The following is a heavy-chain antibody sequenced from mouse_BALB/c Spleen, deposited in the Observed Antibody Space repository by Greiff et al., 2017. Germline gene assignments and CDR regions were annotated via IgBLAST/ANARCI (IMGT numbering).Heavy chain of an antibody. CDR1: GYSITSDYA. V-gene: IGHV3-2*02. D-gene: IGHD2-14*01. J-gene: IGHJ4*01. Sequence: EVQLQQSGPGLVKPSQSLSLTCTVTGYSITSDYAWNWIRQFPGNKLEWMGYISYSGSTSYNPSLKSRISITRDTSKNQFFLQLNSVTTEDTATYYCARRGYPYAMDYWGQGTSVTVSS. CDR3: ARRGYPYAMDY. CDR2: ISYSGST.